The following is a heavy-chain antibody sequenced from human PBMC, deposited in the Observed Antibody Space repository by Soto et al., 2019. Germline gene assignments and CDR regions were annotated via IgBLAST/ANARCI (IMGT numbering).Heavy chain of an antibody. D-gene: IGHD6-13*01. V-gene: IGHV5-51*01. Sequence: PGESLKISCKGSGYSFTSYWINWVRQMPGKGLEWMGIIYPGDSDTRYSPSFQGQVTISADKSINTAYLQWRSLKASDTAVYYCARHHGSPGSHVGMDVWGQGTTVTVSS. CDR3: ARHHGSPGSHVGMDV. CDR2: IYPGDSDT. J-gene: IGHJ6*02. CDR1: GYSFTSYW.